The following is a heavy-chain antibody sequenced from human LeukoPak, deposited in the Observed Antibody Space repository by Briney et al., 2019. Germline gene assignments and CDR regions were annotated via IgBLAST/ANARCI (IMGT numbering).Heavy chain of an antibody. J-gene: IGHJ4*02. V-gene: IGHV3-7*01. CDR2: IKANGSEK. CDR3: VRDYVWWTSDPHY. D-gene: IGHD3-16*01. CDR1: GFPFSYYW. Sequence: PGVSLTLSCIVFGFPFSYYWMSWFRHTPRAELEWPGNIKANGSEKYYLDYMKDQSTICRDNTLSSVFLRMNNLRVEDTAMYYCVRDYVWWTSDPHYWGQGTLLTVSS.